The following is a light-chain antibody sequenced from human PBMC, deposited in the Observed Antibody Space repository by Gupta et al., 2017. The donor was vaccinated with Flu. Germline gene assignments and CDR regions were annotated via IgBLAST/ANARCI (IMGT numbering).Light chain of an antibody. Sequence: QSALTQPPSVSGAPGQRVTISCTGRSSNIGAGYDVHWYQQIPGAAPKILIHGDTNRPSGVPDRFSGSKSGTSASLAITGLQAEDEADYYCQSYDSSLSAYVFGSGTRVTVL. CDR3: QSYDSSLSAYV. CDR2: GDT. J-gene: IGLJ1*01. V-gene: IGLV1-40*01. CDR1: SSNIGAGYD.